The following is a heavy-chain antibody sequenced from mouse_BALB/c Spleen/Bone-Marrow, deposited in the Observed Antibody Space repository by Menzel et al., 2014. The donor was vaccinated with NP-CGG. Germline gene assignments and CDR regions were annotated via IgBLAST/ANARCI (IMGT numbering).Heavy chain of an antibody. V-gene: IGHV5-17*02. J-gene: IGHJ1*01. Sequence: EVMLVESGGGLVQPGGSRKLSCAASGLTFSSFGMHWVRQAPEKGLEWVAYISSGSSTIYYADTVKGRFTISRGNPKNTLFLQMTSLRSEDTAMYYCARDRYDEYFDVWGAGTTVTVSS. D-gene: IGHD2-14*01. CDR3: ARDRYDEYFDV. CDR1: GLTFSSFG. CDR2: ISSGSSTI.